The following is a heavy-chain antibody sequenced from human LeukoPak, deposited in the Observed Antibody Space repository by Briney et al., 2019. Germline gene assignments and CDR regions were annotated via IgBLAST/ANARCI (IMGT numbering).Heavy chain of an antibody. D-gene: IGHD2/OR15-2a*01. Sequence: ASVKVSCKVSGYTLTELSMHWVRQAPGKGLEWMGGFDPEDGETIYAQKFQGRVTMTEDTSTDTAYMELSSPRSEDTAVYYCATVPTTYHSYCYYYGMDVWGQGTTVTVSS. CDR3: ATVPTTYHSYCYYYGMDV. CDR1: GYTLTELS. J-gene: IGHJ6*02. CDR2: FDPEDGET. V-gene: IGHV1-24*01.